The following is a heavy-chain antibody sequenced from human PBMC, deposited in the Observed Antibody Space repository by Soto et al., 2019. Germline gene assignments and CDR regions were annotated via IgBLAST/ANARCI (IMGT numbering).Heavy chain of an antibody. V-gene: IGHV1-2*02. CDR2: INPDSGAT. D-gene: IGHD2-8*02. Sequence: HEHLVQSGAEVKRPGASLKVSCKASGYSFTGYYIHWVRQAPGQGLEGMGWINPDSGATNYEQNFQGRVTLTSNTSISTASMDLTSLTSDDTAVYYCARGDYGTGGYPFPYFDYWGQGNLVIVSS. CDR1: GYSFTGYY. CDR3: ARGDYGTGGYPFPYFDY. J-gene: IGHJ4*02.